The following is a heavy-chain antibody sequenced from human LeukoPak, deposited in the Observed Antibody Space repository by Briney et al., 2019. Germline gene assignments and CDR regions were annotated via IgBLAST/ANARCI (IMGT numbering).Heavy chain of an antibody. D-gene: IGHD2-21*02. J-gene: IGHJ4*02. Sequence: PGGSLRLSCAASEFSVGSNYMTWVRQAPGKGLEWVSLIYSGGSTYYADSVKGRFTISRDNSKNTLYLQMNSLRAEDTAVYYCARDIVVVTAILDYWGQGTLVTVSS. CDR2: IYSGGST. V-gene: IGHV3-66*01. CDR3: ARDIVVVTAILDY. CDR1: EFSVGSNY.